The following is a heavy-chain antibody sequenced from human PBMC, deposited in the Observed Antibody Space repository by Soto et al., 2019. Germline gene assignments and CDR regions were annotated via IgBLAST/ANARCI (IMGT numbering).Heavy chain of an antibody. CDR3: ARAVGGSGYISNYYYYYMDV. CDR2: ISSSGSTI. CDR1: GFTFSDYY. D-gene: IGHD3-3*01. Sequence: GGSLRLSCAASGFTFSDYYMSWIRQAPGKGLEWVSYISSSGSTIYYADSVKGRFTISRDNAKNSLYLQMNSLRAEDTAVYYCARAVGGSGYISNYYYYYMDVWGKGTTVTVSS. J-gene: IGHJ6*03. V-gene: IGHV3-11*01.